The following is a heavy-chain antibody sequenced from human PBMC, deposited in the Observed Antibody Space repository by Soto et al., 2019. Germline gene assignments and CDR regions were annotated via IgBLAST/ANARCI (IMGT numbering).Heavy chain of an antibody. CDR1: GGSISSGDYY. CDR3: ARDPYSKLPQGYYYYGMDV. Sequence: SETLSLTCTVSGGSISSGDYYWSWIRQPPGKGLEWIGYIYYSGSTYYNPSLKSRVTISVDTSKNQFSLKLSSVTAADTAVYYCARDPYSKLPQGYYYYGMDVWGQGTTVTVSS. CDR2: IYYSGST. J-gene: IGHJ6*02. V-gene: IGHV4-30-4*01. D-gene: IGHD4-4*01.